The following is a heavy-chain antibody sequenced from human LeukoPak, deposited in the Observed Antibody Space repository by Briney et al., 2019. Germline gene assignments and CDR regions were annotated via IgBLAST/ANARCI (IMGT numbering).Heavy chain of an antibody. Sequence: ASVKVSCKASGYTFTGYYMHWVRQAPGQGLEWMGWINPNSGGTNYAQKFQGRVTMTRDTSISTAYMELSRLKSDDTAVYYCARDDRLWAPDAFDIWGQGTMVTVSS. J-gene: IGHJ3*02. D-gene: IGHD3-16*01. CDR2: INPNSGGT. CDR1: GYTFTGYY. CDR3: ARDDRLWAPDAFDI. V-gene: IGHV1-2*02.